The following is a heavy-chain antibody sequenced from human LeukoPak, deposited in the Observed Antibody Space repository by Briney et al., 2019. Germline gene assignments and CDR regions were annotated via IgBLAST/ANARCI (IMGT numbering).Heavy chain of an antibody. CDR2: IGNTET. D-gene: IGHD5-18*01. V-gene: IGHV3-23*01. CDR1: GFPFETNA. Sequence: GGSLRLSCATSGFPFETNAMRCVRQAPGKGLEWVATIGNTETFYADSVTGRFTISRDNSKNTVNLQMNRLRVEDTAIYYCAKDWIQFNRVFDCFDSWGQGTLVTVSS. J-gene: IGHJ4*02. CDR3: AKDWIQFNRVFDCFDS.